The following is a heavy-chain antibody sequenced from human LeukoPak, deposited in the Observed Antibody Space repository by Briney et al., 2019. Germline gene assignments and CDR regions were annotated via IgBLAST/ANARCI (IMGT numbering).Heavy chain of an antibody. CDR3: ARDVRGGSYYEYYYYMDV. V-gene: IGHV4-39*07. D-gene: IGHD1-26*01. J-gene: IGHJ6*03. Sequence: SETLSLTCTVSGGSISSSSYYWGWIRQPPGKGLEWIGSIYYSGSTYYNPSLKSRVTISVDTSKNQFSLKLSSVTAADTAVYYCARDVRGGSYYEYYYYMDVWGKGTTVTVSS. CDR2: IYYSGST. CDR1: GGSISSSSYY.